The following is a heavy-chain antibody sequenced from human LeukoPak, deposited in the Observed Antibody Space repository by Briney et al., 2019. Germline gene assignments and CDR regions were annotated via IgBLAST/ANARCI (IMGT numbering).Heavy chain of an antibody. CDR1: GGSISSGDYC. CDR2: IYYSGST. Sequence: SSETLSLTCTVSGGSISSGDYCWSWIRQPPGKGLEWIGYIYYSGSTYYNPSLKSRVTISVDTSKNQFSLKLSSVTAADTAVYYCARDLEAAAAPDYWGQGTLVTVSS. V-gene: IGHV4-30-4*08. CDR3: ARDLEAAAAPDY. J-gene: IGHJ4*02. D-gene: IGHD6-13*01.